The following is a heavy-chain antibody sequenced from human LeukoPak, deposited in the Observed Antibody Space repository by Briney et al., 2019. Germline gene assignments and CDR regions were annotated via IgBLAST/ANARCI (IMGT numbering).Heavy chain of an antibody. J-gene: IGHJ4*02. CDR1: GFTFSSYA. Sequence: PGRSLRLSCAASGFTFSSYAMHWVRQAPGKGLEWVAVISYDGNNKYYADSVKGRFTISRDNSKNTVYLQMNSLRAEDTAVYYCVGGDYWGQGTLVTVSS. V-gene: IGHV3-30*04. CDR3: VGGDY. CDR2: ISYDGNNK.